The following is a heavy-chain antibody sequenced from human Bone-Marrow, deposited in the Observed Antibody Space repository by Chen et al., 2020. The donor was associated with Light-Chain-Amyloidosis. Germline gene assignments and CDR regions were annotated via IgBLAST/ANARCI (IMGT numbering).Heavy chain of an antibody. Sequence: QVPLQQWGAGLLKPSETLSLTCAVYGGSFSGYYWSWIRQPPGRGLDWIGEINHSGSTNYNPSLKSRVTISGDTSKNQFSLKLSALTAADTAVYYCARKVRASRLDIWGQGTTVTVSS. D-gene: IGHD3-10*01. J-gene: IGHJ6*02. CDR2: INHSGST. V-gene: IGHV4-34*01. CDR1: GGSFSGYY. CDR3: ARKVRASRLDI.